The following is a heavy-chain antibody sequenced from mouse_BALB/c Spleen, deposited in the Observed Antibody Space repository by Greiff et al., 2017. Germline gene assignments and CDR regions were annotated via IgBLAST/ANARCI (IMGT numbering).Heavy chain of an antibody. CDR3: ARGEITTFAY. D-gene: IGHD2-4*01. CDR1: GFSLTSYG. V-gene: IGHV2-9*02. Sequence: VQLVESGPGLVAPSQSLSITCTASGFSLTSYGVHWVRQPPGKGLEWLGVIWAGGSTNYNSALMSRLSISTDNSKSQVFLNMNSLQTDDTAMYYCARGEITTFAYWGQGTLVTVSA. J-gene: IGHJ3*01. CDR2: IWAGGST.